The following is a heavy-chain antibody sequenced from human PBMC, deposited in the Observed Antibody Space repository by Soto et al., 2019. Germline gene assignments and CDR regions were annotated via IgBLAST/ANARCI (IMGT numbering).Heavy chain of an antibody. D-gene: IGHD3-10*01. CDR1: GFTFNNHA. CDR2: ISGGGDTT. J-gene: IGHJ4*02. V-gene: IGHV3-23*01. CDR3: AKGRGGSGSLTPRVDF. Sequence: EVQLLESGGGLVQPGGSLRLSCAASGFTFNNHAMTWVRQAPGKGLELVSAISGGGDTTSYADSVKGRFTVSRDGSTNTLYLQMSSLRAEDTALYYCAKGRGGSGSLTPRVDFWGQGTLVTVSS.